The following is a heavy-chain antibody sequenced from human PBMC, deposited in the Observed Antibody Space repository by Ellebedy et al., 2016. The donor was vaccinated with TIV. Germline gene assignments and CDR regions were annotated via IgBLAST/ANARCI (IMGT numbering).Heavy chain of an antibody. CDR1: GFTFSRHW. Sequence: GESLQISCEASGFTFSRHWISWFRLAPGKGLEWVANIKQDGSEKYYVDSVKGRFTISRDNAKNSVYLQLSSLGADDTAVYYCARDVWGGGWAWGQGTPVTVSS. CDR3: ARDVWGGGWA. CDR2: IKQDGSEK. J-gene: IGHJ5*02. V-gene: IGHV3-7*01. D-gene: IGHD6-19*01.